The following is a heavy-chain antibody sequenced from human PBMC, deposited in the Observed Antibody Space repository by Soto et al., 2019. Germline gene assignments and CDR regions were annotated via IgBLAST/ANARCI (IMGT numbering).Heavy chain of an antibody. CDR2: ISAYNGNT. CDR3: ARLSSPRKGYYYYYGMDV. CDR1: GYTFTSYG. Sequence: GASVKVSCKASGYTFTSYGISWVRQAPGQGLEWMGWISAYNGNTNYAQKLQGRVTMTTDTSTSTAYMELRSLRSDDTAVYYCARLSSPRKGYYYYYGMDVWGQGTTVTVSS. J-gene: IGHJ6*02. V-gene: IGHV1-18*01.